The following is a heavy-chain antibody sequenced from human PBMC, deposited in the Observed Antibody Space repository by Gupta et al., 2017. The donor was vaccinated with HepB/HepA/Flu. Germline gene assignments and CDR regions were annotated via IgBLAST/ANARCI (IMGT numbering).Heavy chain of an antibody. CDR1: GFTFTSSA. CDR3: AAGRAIRTTDYYYYYYMDV. D-gene: IGHD1-1*01. V-gene: IGHV1-58*01. Sequence: QMQLVQSGPEVKKPGTSVKVSCKASGFTFTSSAVQWVRQARGQRLEWIGWIVVGSGNTNYAQKFQERVTITRDMSTSTAYMELSSLRSEDTAVYYCAAGRAIRTTDYYYYYYMDVWGKGTTVTVSS. J-gene: IGHJ6*03. CDR2: IVVGSGNT.